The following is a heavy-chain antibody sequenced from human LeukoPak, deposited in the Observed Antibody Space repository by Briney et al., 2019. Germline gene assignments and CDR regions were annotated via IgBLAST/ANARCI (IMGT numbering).Heavy chain of an antibody. CDR3: ARESDHPGDYYMDV. J-gene: IGHJ6*03. Sequence: GGSLRLSCAASGFTFSSYSMNWVRQAPGKGLEWVSYISFRSRTIYYADSVKGRFTVSRDNAKNSLYLQMNSLRAEDTAVYYCARESDHPGDYYMDVWGKGTTVTVSS. CDR2: ISFRSRTI. V-gene: IGHV3-48*01. D-gene: IGHD1-14*01. CDR1: GFTFSSYS.